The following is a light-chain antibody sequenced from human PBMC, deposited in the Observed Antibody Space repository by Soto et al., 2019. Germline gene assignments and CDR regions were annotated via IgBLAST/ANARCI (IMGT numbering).Light chain of an antibody. CDR2: RDN. J-gene: IGLJ3*02. Sequence: QSVLTQPPSASGTPGQRVTISCSGSSSDIGSNTVNWYQQLPGSAPKLLIYRDNQRPSGIPDRFSGSKSGTSASLDISGLQSEDEADYYCTAWDGSLNVPVFGGGTQLTVL. CDR3: TAWDGSLNVPV. V-gene: IGLV1-44*01. CDR1: SSDIGSNT.